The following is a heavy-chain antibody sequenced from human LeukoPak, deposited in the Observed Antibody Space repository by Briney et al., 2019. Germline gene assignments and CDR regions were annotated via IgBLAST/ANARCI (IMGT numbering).Heavy chain of an antibody. V-gene: IGHV4-59*01. CDR3: ARARAAMGDAFDI. D-gene: IGHD5-18*01. J-gene: IGHJ3*02. CDR1: GGSISGFH. Sequence: SETLSLTYTVSGGSISGFHWSWIRQAPGKGLEWMGYIYYSGSTNYNPSLKRRVTISVDTSKNQFSLKLSSMTAADTAVYYCARARAAMGDAFDIWGQGTMVTVSS. CDR2: IYYSGST.